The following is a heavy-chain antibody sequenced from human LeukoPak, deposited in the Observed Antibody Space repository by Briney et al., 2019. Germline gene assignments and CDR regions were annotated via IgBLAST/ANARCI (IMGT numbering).Heavy chain of an antibody. CDR2: IYYSGST. CDR3: TSTAEGSSWSILDY. Sequence: SETLSLTCTVSGGSISSSSYYWGWIRQPPGKGLEWIGNIYYSGSTYYNPSLKSRVTISLDTSKNQFSLKLSSVTAADTAVYYCTSTAEGSSWSILDYWGQGTLVSVSS. CDR1: GGSISSSSYY. J-gene: IGHJ4*02. D-gene: IGHD6-13*01. V-gene: IGHV4-39*01.